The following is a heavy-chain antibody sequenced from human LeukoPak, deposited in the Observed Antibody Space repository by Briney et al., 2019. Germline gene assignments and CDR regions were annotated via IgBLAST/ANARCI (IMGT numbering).Heavy chain of an antibody. D-gene: IGHD3-9*01. CDR2: IRSSGTTA. CDR3: ARYRGLKTYYDILTGYYVDY. V-gene: IGHV3-48*03. CDR1: GFTFSSYE. Sequence: PGGSLRLSCAASGFTFSSYEMNWVRRAPGKGRVWGSYIRSSGTTAFYADSVKGRFTISRDNAKTALYLQMNRLRAEDTAVYFCARYRGLKTYYDILTGYYVDYWGQGTLVTVSS. J-gene: IGHJ4*02.